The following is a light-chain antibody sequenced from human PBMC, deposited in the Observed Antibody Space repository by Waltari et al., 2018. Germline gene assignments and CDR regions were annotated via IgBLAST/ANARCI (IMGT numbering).Light chain of an antibody. CDR1: QSVSNY. J-gene: IGKJ4*01. CDR3: QQSYNTPLS. Sequence: DIQMTQSPSSLSASVGYRVTITCRASQSVSNYLNWYQQQPGKAPKLLIYTTSNLQSGVPSRFSGSGSGTDFTLTISSLQLEDLATYYCQQSYNTPLSFGGGTKVEIK. CDR2: TTS. V-gene: IGKV1-39*01.